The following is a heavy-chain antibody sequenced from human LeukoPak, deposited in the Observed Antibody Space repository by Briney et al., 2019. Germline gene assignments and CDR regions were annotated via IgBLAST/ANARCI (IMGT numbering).Heavy chain of an antibody. Sequence: PGGSLRLSCAATGFALSDYYMSWIRQAPGKGVEWVSHISSSGTTIKYADSVKGRFTMSRDNAKNSLYLQMDSLRAEDTAVYYCARPSRNLDYWGQGTLVTVSS. V-gene: IGHV3-11*04. CDR1: GFALSDYY. D-gene: IGHD1-14*01. J-gene: IGHJ4*02. CDR2: ISSSGTTI. CDR3: ARPSRNLDY.